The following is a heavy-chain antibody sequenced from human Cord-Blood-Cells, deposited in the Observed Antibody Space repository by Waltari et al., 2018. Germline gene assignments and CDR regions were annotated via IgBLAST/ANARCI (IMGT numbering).Heavy chain of an antibody. CDR1: GFTFGSYG. CDR3: ARGTQYYDFWSGYWGNWYFDL. J-gene: IGHJ2*01. V-gene: IGHV3-33*01. Sequence: VQLVESGGGVVQPGRSLNLSCAASGFTFGSYGMPWVRQAPAQVMQWGAVIWYDGSKKYYADSVKGRFTISRDNSKNTLYLQMNSLRAEDTAVYYCARGTQYYDFWSGYWGNWYFDLWGRGTLVTVSS. CDR2: IWYDGSKK. D-gene: IGHD3-3*01.